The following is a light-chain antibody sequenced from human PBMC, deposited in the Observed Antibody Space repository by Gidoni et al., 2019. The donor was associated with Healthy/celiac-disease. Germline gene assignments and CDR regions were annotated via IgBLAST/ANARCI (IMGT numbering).Light chain of an antibody. V-gene: IGLV2-14*01. CDR3: SSYTSSSTLGV. J-gene: IGLJ2*01. Sequence: SALTQPASVSGSPGQSITISCTGTSSDVGGYNYVSWYQQHPGKAPKLMIYAVSNRPSGVSNRFSGSKSGNTASLTISGLQAEDEADYYCSSYTSSSTLGVFGGGTKLTVL. CDR2: AVS. CDR1: SSDVGGYNY.